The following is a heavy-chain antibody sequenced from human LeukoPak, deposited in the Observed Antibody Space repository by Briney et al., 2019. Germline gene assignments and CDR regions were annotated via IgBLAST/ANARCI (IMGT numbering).Heavy chain of an antibody. Sequence: PGGSLRLSCAASGFTFDSYAMSWVRQAPGKGLEWVSAVSRFGGTTYYADSAKGRFTISRDNSNNTVYLQMNSLRVGDTALYYCVKHVGGGWSNTRFNPWAKETWVTVS. CDR1: GFTFDSYA. J-gene: IGHJ5*02. CDR2: VSRFGGTT. CDR3: VKHVGGGWSNTRFNP. V-gene: IGHV3-23*01. D-gene: IGHD2-15*01.